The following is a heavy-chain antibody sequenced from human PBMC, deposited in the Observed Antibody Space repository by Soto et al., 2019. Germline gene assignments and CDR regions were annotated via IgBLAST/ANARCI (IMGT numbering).Heavy chain of an antibody. J-gene: IGHJ4*02. CDR1: GYSISLGYY. Sequence: SSETLSLTCAVSGYSISLGYYWGWIRQPPGKGLEWIGSIYYSGRTYNNPSLRSRVSMSIDTSKDQFSLKLKSVTAADTALYFCARQRTSVVTQAYFDVWGPGSLVTVSS. CDR3: ARQRTSVVTQAYFDV. V-gene: IGHV4-38-2*01. CDR2: IYYSGRT. D-gene: IGHD2-21*02.